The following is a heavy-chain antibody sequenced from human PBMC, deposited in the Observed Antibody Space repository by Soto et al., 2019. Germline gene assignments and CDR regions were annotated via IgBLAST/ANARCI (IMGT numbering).Heavy chain of an antibody. CDR3: AEGSSWFHYFDY. Sequence: SDTLSLTCAVYGRSFSGYYWSCFRQPPGKGLEWIGEINHSGSTNYNPSLKSRVTISVDTSKNQFSLKLSSVTAADTAVYYCAEGSSWFHYFDYWGQGTLVTVS. J-gene: IGHJ4*02. CDR2: INHSGST. V-gene: IGHV4-34*01. CDR1: GRSFSGYY. D-gene: IGHD6-13*01.